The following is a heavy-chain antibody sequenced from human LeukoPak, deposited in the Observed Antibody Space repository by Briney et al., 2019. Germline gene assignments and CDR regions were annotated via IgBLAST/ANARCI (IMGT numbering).Heavy chain of an antibody. J-gene: IGHJ4*02. CDR3: ARGEMATTTAMFDY. CDR2: ISYDGSNK. D-gene: IGHD5-24*01. CDR1: GFTFSSYA. Sequence: GRFLRLSCAASGFTFSSYAMHWVRQAPGKGLEWVAVISYDGSNKYYADSVKGRFTISRDNSKNTLYLQMNSLRAEDTAVYYCARGEMATTTAMFDYWGQGTLVTVSS. V-gene: IGHV3-30-3*01.